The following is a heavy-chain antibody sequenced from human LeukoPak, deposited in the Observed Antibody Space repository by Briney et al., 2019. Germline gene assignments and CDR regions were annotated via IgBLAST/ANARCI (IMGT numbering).Heavy chain of an antibody. D-gene: IGHD3-10*01. CDR2: IIPICGTA. V-gene: IGHV1-69*01. J-gene: IGHJ4*02. CDR3: ARDSEVRGVNLLWY. Sequence: SVKVSCKASGGTFSNYAISWVRQAPGQGLEWMGGIIPICGTANYAQKFQGRVTITADESTTTAYMELSSLKSEDTAVYYCARDSEVRGVNLLWYWGQGTLVTVSS. CDR1: GGTFSNYA.